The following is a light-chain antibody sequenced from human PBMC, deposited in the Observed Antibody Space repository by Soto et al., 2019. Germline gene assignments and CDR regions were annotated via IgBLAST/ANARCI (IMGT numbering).Light chain of an antibody. CDR2: DGS. Sequence: DIQMTQSPSTLSASVGDRVTITCGASQSISSWLAWYQQKPGKAPKLLIYDGSTLESGLPSRFSGSGSGTEFTLTISSLQPDDFATYYGQQYYSYSPHPFGQMTKVDIK. V-gene: IGKV1-5*01. J-gene: IGKJ1*01. CDR1: QSISSW. CDR3: QQYYSYSPHP.